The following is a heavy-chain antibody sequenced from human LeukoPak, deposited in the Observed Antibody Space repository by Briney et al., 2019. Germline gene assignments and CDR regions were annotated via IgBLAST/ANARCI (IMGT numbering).Heavy chain of an antibody. CDR3: ARDQTTVTGEFAFDI. D-gene: IGHD4-17*01. CDR2: IYYSGST. V-gene: IGHV4-61*01. Sequence: SETLSLTCTVSGGSVSSGSYYWSWIRQPPGKGLEWIGYIYYSGSTNYNPSLKSRVTISVDTSKNQFSLKLSSVTAADTAVYYCARDQTTVTGEFAFDIWGQGTMVTVSS. CDR1: GGSVSSGSYY. J-gene: IGHJ3*02.